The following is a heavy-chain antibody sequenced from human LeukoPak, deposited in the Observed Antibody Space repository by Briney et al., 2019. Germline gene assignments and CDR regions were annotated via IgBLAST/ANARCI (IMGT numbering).Heavy chain of an antibody. V-gene: IGHV3-23*01. J-gene: IGHJ4*02. CDR2: ISGSGINT. CDR1: GFSFSSYA. D-gene: IGHD2-2*01. Sequence: GGSLRLSCAASGFSFSSYAISWVRQAPGKGLEWVSAISGSGINTYYTDSVKGRFTISRDSSKNTLYLQMNSLRAEDAAVYYCAIVVPAATAHFDYWGQGTLVTVSS. CDR3: AIVVPAATAHFDY.